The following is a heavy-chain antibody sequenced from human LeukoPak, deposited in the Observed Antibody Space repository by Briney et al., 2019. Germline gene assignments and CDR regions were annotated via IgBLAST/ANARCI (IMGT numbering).Heavy chain of an antibody. J-gene: IGHJ6*02. Sequence: GGSLRLSCAASGFTFSSYWMSWVRQAPGKGLEWVANIKQDGSEKYYVDSVKGRFTISRDNAKNSLYLQMNSLRAEDTAVYYCARVYSSYYNYYGMDVWGQGTTVTVSS. D-gene: IGHD5-18*01. V-gene: IGHV3-7*01. CDR3: ARVYSSYYNYYGMDV. CDR1: GFTFSSYW. CDR2: IKQDGSEK.